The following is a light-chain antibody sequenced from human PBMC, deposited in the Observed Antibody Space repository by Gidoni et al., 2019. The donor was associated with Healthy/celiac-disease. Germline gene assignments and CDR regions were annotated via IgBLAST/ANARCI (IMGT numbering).Light chain of an antibody. V-gene: IGKV2-28*01. CDR1: QSLLHSNGYNY. Sequence: VTTKSPFSVPVTPGVPASISCRSSQSLLHSNGYNYLDWYLQKPGQSPHLLIYLGSNRASGVPDRFSGSGSGTDFTLKISRVEAEDVGVYYCMQALQTPRFXPXTKVDIK. CDR2: LGS. J-gene: IGKJ3*01. CDR3: MQALQTPR.